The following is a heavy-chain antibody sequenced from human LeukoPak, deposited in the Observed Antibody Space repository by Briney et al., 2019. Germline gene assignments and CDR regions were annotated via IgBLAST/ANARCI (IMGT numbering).Heavy chain of an antibody. CDR2: IYYSGST. V-gene: IGHV4-59*01. CDR1: GGSISSYY. Sequence: SETLSLTCTASGGSISSYYWSWIRQPPGKGLEWIGYIYYSGSTNYNPSLKSRVTISVDTSKNQFSPKLSSVTAADTAVYYCARENGNGGWGQGTLVTVSS. J-gene: IGHJ4*02. D-gene: IGHD4-23*01. CDR3: ARENGNGG.